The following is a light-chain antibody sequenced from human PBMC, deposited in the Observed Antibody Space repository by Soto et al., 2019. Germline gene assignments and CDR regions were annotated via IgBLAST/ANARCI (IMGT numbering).Light chain of an antibody. CDR1: SSDVGNYSY. CDR3: CSFTTSSTWV. CDR2: EVS. J-gene: IGLJ3*02. V-gene: IGLV2-14*01. Sequence: QSALTQPASVSGSPGQSIAISCTGTSSDVGNYSYVSWFQQYPGNAPKLMIYEVSNRPSGVSNRFSGSKSGTTASLTISGLQGEDEADYYCCSFTTSSTWVFGGGTKLTVL.